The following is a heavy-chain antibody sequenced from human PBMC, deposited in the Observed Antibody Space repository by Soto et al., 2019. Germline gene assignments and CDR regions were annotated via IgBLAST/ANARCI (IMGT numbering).Heavy chain of an antibody. J-gene: IGHJ6*02. CDR2: IYYSGST. D-gene: IGHD4-17*01. CDR1: GGSISSSSYY. Sequence: QLQLQESGPGLVKPSETLSLTCTVSGGSISSSSYYWGWIRQPPGKGLEWIGSIYYSGSTYYNPSLKSRVTISVDTSKNQFSLKLSSVTAADTAVYYCARHPNGNGDYVSSGDYYYGMDVWGQGTTVTVSS. CDR3: ARHPNGNGDYVSSGDYYYGMDV. V-gene: IGHV4-39*01.